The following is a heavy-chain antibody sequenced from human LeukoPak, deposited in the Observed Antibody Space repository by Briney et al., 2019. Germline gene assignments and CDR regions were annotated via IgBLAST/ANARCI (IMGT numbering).Heavy chain of an antibody. J-gene: IGHJ6*04. V-gene: IGHV3-7*01. CDR2: IKYDGSEK. CDR1: GFSFSYYW. Sequence: PPGGSLRLSCTASGFSFSYYWMTWVRQAPGKGLEWVANIKYDGSEKYYVDSVKGRFTISRDDAKSSLFLQMNSLRDEDTAVYFCVRRGSASSGHYRREKMDVWGKGTTVTVSS. CDR3: VRRGSASSGHYRREKMDV. D-gene: IGHD3-22*01.